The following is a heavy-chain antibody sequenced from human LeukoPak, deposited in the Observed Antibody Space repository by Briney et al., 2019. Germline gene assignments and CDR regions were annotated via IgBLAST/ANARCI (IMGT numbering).Heavy chain of an antibody. D-gene: IGHD2/OR15-2a*01. Sequence: PGGSLRLSCAASGFSFSGYWMTWVRQAPGGGLEWVANIEEDGSEKYYADFVKGRFTISRDNAKNSLDLQMNSLRAEDTAVYYCARRGSTDYWGQGTLVTVSS. CDR1: GFSFSGYW. CDR3: ARRGSTDY. J-gene: IGHJ4*02. CDR2: IEEDGSEK. V-gene: IGHV3-7*03.